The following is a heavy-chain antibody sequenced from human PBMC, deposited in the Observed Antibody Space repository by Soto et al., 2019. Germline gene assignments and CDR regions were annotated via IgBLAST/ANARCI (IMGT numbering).Heavy chain of an antibody. Sequence: ASVKVSCKASGYTFTSYGISWVRQAPGQGLEWMGLISAYNGNTNYAQKLQGRVTMTTDTSTSTAYMELRSLRSDDTAVDYCARYCTNGVCQFDYGGQGTLVPVSS. CDR1: GYTFTSYG. CDR3: ARYCTNGVCQFDY. D-gene: IGHD2-8*01. J-gene: IGHJ4*02. V-gene: IGHV1-18*01. CDR2: ISAYNGNT.